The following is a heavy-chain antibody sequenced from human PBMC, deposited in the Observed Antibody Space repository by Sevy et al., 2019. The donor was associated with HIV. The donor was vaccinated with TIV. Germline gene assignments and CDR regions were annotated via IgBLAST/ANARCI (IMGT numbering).Heavy chain of an antibody. J-gene: IGHJ4*02. CDR1: GFIFSGYW. CDR3: ARGRYCSGGGCYIDY. V-gene: IGHV3-7*01. CDR2: IKFDGSEK. D-gene: IGHD2-15*01. Sequence: GGSLRLSCAAPGFIFSGYWMTWVRQAPGKGLEWVANIKFDGSEKYYVDSVKGRFTISRDNAKNSLFLQMNSLRAADTAVYYRARGRYCSGGGCYIDYWGQGTLVTVSS.